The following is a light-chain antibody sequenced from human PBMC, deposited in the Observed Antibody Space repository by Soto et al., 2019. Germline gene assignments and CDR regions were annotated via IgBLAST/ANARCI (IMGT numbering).Light chain of an antibody. J-gene: IGKJ2*01. CDR3: QHYDGSPRT. Sequence: VVTQSPGTVSLSPGQRATLSCRTSQNVNNNYLAWYQQKPGQAPRLLIFGVFNRAAGTPDRFSGSGSGTDFTLTISGLQPEDSAVYYCQHYDGSPRTFVQGTRLEI. V-gene: IGKV3-20*01. CDR2: GVF. CDR1: QNVNNNY.